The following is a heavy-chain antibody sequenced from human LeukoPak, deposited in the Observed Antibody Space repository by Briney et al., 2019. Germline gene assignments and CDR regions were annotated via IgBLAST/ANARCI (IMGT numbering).Heavy chain of an antibody. J-gene: IGHJ4*01. Sequence: ASVKVSCKVSGYIFTEVSMHWVRQSPGKGLEWMGGCDPENGKTVYAQNFQGRVTMTEDTSTDTAYMELTSLTSDDTAVYYCAIDTVYYDPPSYWGQGTLVTVSS. CDR1: GYIFTEVS. D-gene: IGHD3-16*01. CDR3: AIDTVYYDPPSY. CDR2: CDPENGKT. V-gene: IGHV1-24*01.